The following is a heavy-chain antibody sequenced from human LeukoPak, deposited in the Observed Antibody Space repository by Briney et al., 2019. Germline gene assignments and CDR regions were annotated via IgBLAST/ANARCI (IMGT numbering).Heavy chain of an antibody. CDR1: GYTFTSYD. CDR3: ARGWDGEEMQEEVDY. Sequence: ASVKVSCKASGYTFTSYDINWVRQATGQGPEWMGRMNPNSGNTGYAQKFQGRVTMTRNTSISTAYMDLSSLRSEDTAVYYCARGWDGEEMQEEVDYWGQGTLVTVSS. D-gene: IGHD1-26*01. CDR2: MNPNSGNT. J-gene: IGHJ4*02. V-gene: IGHV1-8*01.